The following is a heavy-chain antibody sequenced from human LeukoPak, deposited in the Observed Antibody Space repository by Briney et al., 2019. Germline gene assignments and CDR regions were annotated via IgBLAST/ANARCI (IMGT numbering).Heavy chain of an antibody. CDR3: ARGANL. Sequence: PSETLSLTCTVSGGSINSDSWSWIRLPPGKRLEWIGAISYTGSTDYNPSPNSRVTISLDTSKNQFSLRLTSVTAADTALYYCARGANLWGQGTLVTVSS. V-gene: IGHV4-59*01. D-gene: IGHD4/OR15-4a*01. CDR2: ISYTGST. CDR1: GGSINSDS. J-gene: IGHJ4*02.